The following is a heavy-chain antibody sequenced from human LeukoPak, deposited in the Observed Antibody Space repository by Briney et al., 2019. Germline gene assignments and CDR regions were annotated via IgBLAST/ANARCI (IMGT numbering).Heavy chain of an antibody. V-gene: IGHV4-38-2*02. CDR2: IYHSGST. CDR1: GYSISSGYY. J-gene: IGHJ4*02. Sequence: SETLSLTCAVSGYSISSGYYWGWIRQPPGKGLEWIGSIYHSGSTYYNPSLKSRVTISVGTSKNQFSLKLSSVTAADTAVYYCARDRGSRSSGWYVDWGQGTLVTVSS. CDR3: ARDRGSRSSGWYVD. D-gene: IGHD6-19*01.